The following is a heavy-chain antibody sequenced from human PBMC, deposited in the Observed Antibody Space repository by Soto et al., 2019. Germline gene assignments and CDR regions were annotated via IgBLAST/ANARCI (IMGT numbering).Heavy chain of an antibody. V-gene: IGHV1-18*01. D-gene: IGHD3-3*01. CDR3: ARDLITIFGVVITKTSFDY. Sequence: ASVKVSCKASGGTFSSYAISWVRQAPGQGLEWMGGISAYNGNTNYAQKLQGRVTMTTDTSTSTAYMELRSLRSDDTAVYYCARDLITIFGVVITKTSFDYWGQGTLVTVSS. CDR2: ISAYNGNT. J-gene: IGHJ4*02. CDR1: GGTFSSYA.